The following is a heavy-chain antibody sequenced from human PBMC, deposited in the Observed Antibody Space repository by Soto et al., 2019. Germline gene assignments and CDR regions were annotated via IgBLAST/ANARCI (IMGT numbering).Heavy chain of an antibody. Sequence: PGGSLRLSCEASGFAFSAYSMHWVRQAPGKGLDWVATIQHNAEHIFYADSVRGRFTISRDNDRNLLYLRMNGLTPEDTALYYCVRGGGGGGGGGGVDGWGHGTTVTVSS. CDR1: GFAFSAYS. CDR3: VRGGGGGGGGGGVDG. J-gene: IGHJ6*02. CDR2: IQHNAEHI. D-gene: IGHD3-16*01. V-gene: IGHV3-30*04.